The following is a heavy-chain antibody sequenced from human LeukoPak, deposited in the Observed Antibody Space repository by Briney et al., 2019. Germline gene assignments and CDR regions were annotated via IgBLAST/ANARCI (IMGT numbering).Heavy chain of an antibody. CDR3: ARRSSNYAVVDP. D-gene: IGHD6-13*01. Sequence: SETLSLTCTVSGGSISSYYWSWIRQPPGKGLEWIGYIYYSGITNYNPSLKSRVTISVDTSKNQFSLKLSSVTAADTAVYYCARRSSNYAVVDPWGQGTLVTVSS. J-gene: IGHJ5*02. CDR1: GGSISSYY. CDR2: IYYSGIT. V-gene: IGHV4-59*08.